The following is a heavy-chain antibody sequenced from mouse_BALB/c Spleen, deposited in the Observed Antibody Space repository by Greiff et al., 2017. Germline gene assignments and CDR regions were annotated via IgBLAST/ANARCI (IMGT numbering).Heavy chain of an antibody. CDR2: ISTYYGNT. Sequence: QVQLKESGPELVRPGVSLKISCKGSGYTFTDYAMHWVKQSPAKSLEWIGVISTYYGNTNYNQKFKGKATMTVDKSSSTAYMELARLTSEDSAIYYGARSGEDYYRYDGTPYYFDYWGQGTTLTVSS. J-gene: IGHJ2*01. CDR1: GYTFTDYA. CDR3: ARSGEDYYRYDGTPYYFDY. D-gene: IGHD2-14*01. V-gene: IGHV1S137*01.